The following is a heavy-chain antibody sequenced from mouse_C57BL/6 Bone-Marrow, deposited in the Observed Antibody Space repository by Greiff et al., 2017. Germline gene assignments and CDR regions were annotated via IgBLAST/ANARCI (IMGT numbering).Heavy chain of an antibody. J-gene: IGHJ4*01. V-gene: IGHV1-26*01. CDR1: GYTFTDYY. CDR2: INPNNGGT. Sequence: VQLQQSGPELVKPGASVKISCKASGYTFTDYYMNWVKQSHGKSLEWIGDINPNNGGTSYNQKFKGKATLTVDKSSSTAYMELRSLTSEDSAVYYCARDNYVFYAMDYWGQGTSVTVSS. D-gene: IGHD1-3*01. CDR3: ARDNYVFYAMDY.